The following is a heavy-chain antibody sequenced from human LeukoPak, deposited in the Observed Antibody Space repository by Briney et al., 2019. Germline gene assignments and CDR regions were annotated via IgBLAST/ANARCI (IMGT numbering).Heavy chain of an antibody. CDR1: GGSVSSTNW. V-gene: IGHV4-4*02. J-gene: IGHJ4*02. CDR2: VHLDGRT. Sequence: GTQSLTCAVSGGSVSSTNWWTWLRQPPGKGLEWIGEVHLDGRTNYNPSLTGRLTMSVDLYENHISLKLTSVTAADTAVYYCAREGGFHRPLDYTGPGNVDTVSS. CDR3: AREGGFHRPLDY.